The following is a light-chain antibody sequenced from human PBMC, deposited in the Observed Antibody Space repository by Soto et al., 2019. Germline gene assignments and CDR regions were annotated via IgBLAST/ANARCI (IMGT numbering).Light chain of an antibody. J-gene: IGLJ1*01. CDR3: CSYAGSSTHYV. CDR1: SSDGGSYNL. Sequence: QSVLTHPASGSRSPRHAITISCTGNSSDGGSYNLVSWYQQHPGKAPKLMIYEVSKRPSGVSNRFSGSKSGNTASLTISGLQAEDEADYYCCSYAGSSTHYVFGTGTKVTVL. CDR2: EVS. V-gene: IGLV2-23*02.